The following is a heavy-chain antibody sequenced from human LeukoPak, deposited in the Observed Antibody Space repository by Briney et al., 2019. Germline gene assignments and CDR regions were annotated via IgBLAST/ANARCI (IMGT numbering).Heavy chain of an antibody. V-gene: IGHV4-34*01. Sequence: SETLSLTCAVYGGSFSGYYWSWIRQPPGKGLEWIGEINHSGSTNYNPSLKSRVTISVDTSKNQFSLKLSSVTAADTAVYYCARDSGSSGRYYYYYMDVWGKGTTVTVSS. CDR3: ARDSGSSGRYYYYYMDV. D-gene: IGHD6-19*01. CDR1: GGSFSGYY. J-gene: IGHJ6*03. CDR2: INHSGST.